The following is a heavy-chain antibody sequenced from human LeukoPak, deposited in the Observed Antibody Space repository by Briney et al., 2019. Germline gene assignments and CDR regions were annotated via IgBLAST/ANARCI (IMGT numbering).Heavy chain of an antibody. CDR2: ISNDGTNK. J-gene: IGHJ4*01. V-gene: IGHV3-30-3*01. CDR1: GFTFSTYA. D-gene: IGHD4-11*01. Sequence: GRSLRLSCAASGFTFSTYAMHWVRQAPGKGLEWVAIISNDGTNKYYADSVKGRFTISRDNSKNTLYLQMNSLRAEDTAVYYCVRSAFLTTEFYFDYWGHGTLVTVSS. CDR3: VRSAFLTTEFYFDY.